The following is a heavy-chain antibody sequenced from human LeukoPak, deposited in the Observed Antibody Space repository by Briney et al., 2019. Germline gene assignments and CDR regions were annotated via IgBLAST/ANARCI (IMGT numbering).Heavy chain of an antibody. CDR2: INHSGST. D-gene: IGHD3-10*01. CDR1: GGSFSGYY. V-gene: IGHV4-34*01. J-gene: IGHJ3*02. CDR3: AARYGSGSYYTWGADAFDI. Sequence: SETPSLTCAVYGGSFSGYYWSWIRQPPGKGLEWIGEINHSGSTNYNPSLKSRVTISVDTSKNQFSLKLSSVTAADTAVYYCAARYGSGSYYTWGADAFDIWGQGTMVTVSS.